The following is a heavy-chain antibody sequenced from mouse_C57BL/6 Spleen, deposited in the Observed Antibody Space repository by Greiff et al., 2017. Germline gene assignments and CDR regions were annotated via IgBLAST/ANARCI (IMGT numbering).Heavy chain of an antibody. Sequence: VHVKQSGPELVKPGASVKISCKASGYSFTGYYMNWVKQSPEKSLEWIGEINPSTGGTTYNQKFKAKATLTLDKSSSTAYMQLKSLTSEASAVYYCAPIYDGYYIAYWGQGTLVTVSA. D-gene: IGHD2-3*01. CDR2: INPSTGGT. J-gene: IGHJ3*01. CDR1: GYSFTGYY. V-gene: IGHV1-42*01. CDR3: APIYDGYYIAY.